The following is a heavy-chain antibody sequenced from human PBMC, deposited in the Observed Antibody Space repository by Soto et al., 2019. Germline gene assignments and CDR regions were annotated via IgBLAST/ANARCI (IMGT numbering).Heavy chain of an antibody. CDR2: SRNKAQGYTV. D-gene: IGHD5-12*01. CDR3: ASAGIYSDRRHIDY. V-gene: IGHV3-72*01. CDR1: GFTLSDQY. J-gene: IGHJ4*02. Sequence: GSLRLSCAASGFTLSDQYMDWVRHAPGKGLEWVARSRNKAQGYTVEYATSLKGRVSISRDDSKNSLSVQMNSLRTEDTAVYFCASAGIYSDRRHIDYWGQGALVTVSS.